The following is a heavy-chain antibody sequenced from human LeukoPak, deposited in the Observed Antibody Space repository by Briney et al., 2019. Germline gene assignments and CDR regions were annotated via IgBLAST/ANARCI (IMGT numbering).Heavy chain of an antibody. CDR1: GYTFTGYY. CDR2: ISAYNGNT. V-gene: IGHV1-18*04. CDR3: ARDFPQEGDDY. Sequence: GASVKVSCKASGYTFTGYYMHWVRQAPGQGLEWMGWISAYNGNTNYAQKLQGRVTMTTDTSTSTAYMELRSLRSDDTAVYYCARDFPQEGDDYWGQGTLVTVSS. J-gene: IGHJ4*02. D-gene: IGHD2-21*02.